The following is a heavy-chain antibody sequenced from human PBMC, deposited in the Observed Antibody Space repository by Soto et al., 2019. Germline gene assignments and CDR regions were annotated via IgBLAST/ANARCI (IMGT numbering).Heavy chain of an antibody. V-gene: IGHV4-30-4*01. CDR3: ARVSREDSSYQTTFDY. CDR1: GGSISSGDYY. D-gene: IGHD6-13*01. J-gene: IGHJ4*02. CDR2: IYYSGST. Sequence: SETLSLTCTVSGGSISSGDYYWSWIRQPPGKGLEWIGYIYYSGSTYYSPSLKSRVTISVDTSKNQFSLKLSSVTAADTAVYYCARVSREDSSYQTTFDYWGQGTLVTVSS.